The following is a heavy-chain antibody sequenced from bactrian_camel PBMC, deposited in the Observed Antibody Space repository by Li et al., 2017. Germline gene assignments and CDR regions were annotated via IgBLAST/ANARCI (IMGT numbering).Heavy chain of an antibody. Sequence: VQLVESGGEPVQAGGSLRLSCEGSGYDKPNYCMGWFRQAPGKEREGIAAIDTDGSTVYADSVKGRFTVSRDYAKNIIYLQMDNLKPEDTAMYYCAADEVGGGRGASSCRATDEYDLSGQGTQVTVS. CDR2: IDTDGST. J-gene: IGHJ4*01. CDR3: AADEVGGGRGASSCRATDEYDL. CDR1: GYDKPNYC. V-gene: IGHV3S53*01. D-gene: IGHD2*01.